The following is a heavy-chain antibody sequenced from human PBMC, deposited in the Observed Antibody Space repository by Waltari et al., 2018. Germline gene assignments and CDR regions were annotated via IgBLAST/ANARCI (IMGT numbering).Heavy chain of an antibody. J-gene: IGHJ4*02. CDR2: IKTDGSSA. V-gene: IGHV3-74*01. CDR1: GFTFSSYS. D-gene: IGHD3-16*01. Sequence: EVQLVESGGGLVKPGGSLRLSCAASGFTFSSYSMNWVRQVPGKGLVWVSRIKTDGSSANYADSVKGRFTISRDNGKNTLYLQMNSLRAEDTAVYYCARDGGGNGYIHYWGQGTLVTVSS. CDR3: ARDGGGNGYIHY.